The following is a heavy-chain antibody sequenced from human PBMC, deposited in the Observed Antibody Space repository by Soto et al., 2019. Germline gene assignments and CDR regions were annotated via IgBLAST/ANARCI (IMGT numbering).Heavy chain of an antibody. V-gene: IGHV4-59*01. D-gene: IGHD3-10*01. J-gene: IGHJ6*02. CDR2: MYYSGST. CDR3: ARDRVGGSGSYYYYGMDV. Sequence: SETLSLTCTVSGGSISSYYWSWIRQPPGKGLEWIGYMYYSGSTNHNPSLKSRVTISVDTSKNQFSLKLSSVTAADTAVYYCARDRVGGSGSYYYYGMDVWGQGTTVTVSS. CDR1: GGSISSYY.